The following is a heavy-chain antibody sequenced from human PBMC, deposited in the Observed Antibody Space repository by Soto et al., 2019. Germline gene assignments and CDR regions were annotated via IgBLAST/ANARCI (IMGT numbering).Heavy chain of an antibody. Sequence: GGSLRLSCAASGFTFSSYAMHWVRQAPGKGLEWVAVISYDGSNKYYADSVKGRFTISRDNSKNTLYLQMNSLRAEDTAVYYCARDIVHYYDSSGYPDYWGQGTLVTAPQ. CDR2: ISYDGSNK. J-gene: IGHJ4*02. V-gene: IGHV3-30-3*01. D-gene: IGHD3-22*01. CDR1: GFTFSSYA. CDR3: ARDIVHYYDSSGYPDY.